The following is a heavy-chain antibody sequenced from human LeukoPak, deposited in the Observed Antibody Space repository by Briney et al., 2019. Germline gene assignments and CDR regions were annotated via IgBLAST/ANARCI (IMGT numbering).Heavy chain of an antibody. CDR1: GYTFTGYY. J-gene: IGHJ6*03. D-gene: IGHD6-19*01. V-gene: IGHV1-2*02. Sequence: ASVKVSCKASGYTFTGYYMHWVRQAPGQGLEWMGWINPNSGGTNYAQKFQGRVTMTRDTSISTAYMELSRLRSDDTAVYYCARGWALSGWGRRYYYYYYMDVWGKGTTVTVSS. CDR3: ARGWALSGWGRRYYYYYYMDV. CDR2: INPNSGGT.